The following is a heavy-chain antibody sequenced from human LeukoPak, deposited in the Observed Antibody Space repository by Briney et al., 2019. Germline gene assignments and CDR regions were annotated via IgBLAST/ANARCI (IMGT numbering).Heavy chain of an antibody. CDR1: GFTFSTLS. D-gene: IGHD6-19*01. CDR2: SSGNGGST. J-gene: IGHJ4*02. V-gene: IGHV3-64D*06. CDR3: VNQISGWVY. Sequence: GGSLRLSCSTSGFTFSTLSMHWVRQAPGKGLEYVSGSSGNGGSTYYADSVKGRFTISRDNSKNTLYLQMSSLRPEDTAVYYCVNQISGWVYWGQGTLVTVSS.